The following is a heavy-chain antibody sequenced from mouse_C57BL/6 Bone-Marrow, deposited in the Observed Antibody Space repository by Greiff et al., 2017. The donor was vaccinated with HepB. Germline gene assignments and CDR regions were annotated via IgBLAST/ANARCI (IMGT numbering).Heavy chain of an antibody. D-gene: IGHD1-1*01. J-gene: IGHJ1*03. CDR1: GFTFSDYY. Sequence: DVMLVESGGGLVQPGGSLKLSCAASGFTFSDYYMYWVRQTPEKRLEWVAYISNGGGSTYYPDTVKGRFTISRDNAKNTLYLQMSRLKSEDTAMYYCARHEYYGSTPWGTGTTVTVSS. CDR3: ARHEYYGSTP. CDR2: ISNGGGST. V-gene: IGHV5-12*01.